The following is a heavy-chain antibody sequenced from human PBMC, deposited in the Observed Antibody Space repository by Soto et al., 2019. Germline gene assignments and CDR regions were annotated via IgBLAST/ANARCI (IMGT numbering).Heavy chain of an antibody. J-gene: IGHJ4*02. V-gene: IGHV1-46*01. D-gene: IGHD5-18*01. Sequence: QVQLVQSGAEVKKPGASVKVSCKASGYTFTSYYMHWVRQAPGQGLEWMGIINPSGGSTSYAQKFQGRVSMTRATSTSTVYMELGSLSSEDTAVEYCARGVDTAMVGDYWGQGTLVTVSS. CDR1: GYTFTSYY. CDR2: INPSGGST. CDR3: ARGVDTAMVGDY.